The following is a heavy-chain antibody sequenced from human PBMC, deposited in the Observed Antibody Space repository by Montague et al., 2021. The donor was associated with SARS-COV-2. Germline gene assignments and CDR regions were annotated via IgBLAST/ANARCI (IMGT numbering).Heavy chain of an antibody. Sequence: SETLSLTCAVHGGSSSTYSWNWIRQPPGKGLEWIGEIHHGGSTNYNPSLKSRVTISADTSKNQFSLKLTSVAAADTAVYYCARLGDGVVPSPVLGVGPYYSYYCMDVWGKGTTVTVSS. J-gene: IGHJ6*03. CDR1: GGSSSTYS. CDR3: ARLGDGVVPSPVLGVGPYYSYYCMDV. CDR2: IHHGGST. V-gene: IGHV4-34*01. D-gene: IGHD3-10*01.